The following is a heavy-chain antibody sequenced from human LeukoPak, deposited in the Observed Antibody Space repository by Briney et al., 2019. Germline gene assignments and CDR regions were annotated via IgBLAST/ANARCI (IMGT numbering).Heavy chain of an antibody. CDR2: TRYDGNTK. J-gene: IGHJ5*02. CDR1: GFTFNSYG. CDR3: AKDVQVARGSVVLPTGYLP. V-gene: IGHV3-30*02. D-gene: IGHD3-16*01. Sequence: GGSLRLSCAASGFTFNSYGMHWVRQAPGKGLEWVAFTRYDGNTKYYADSVKGRFTISRDNSKNTLYLQMNSLRAEDTAVYYCAKDVQVARGSVVLPTGYLPWGQGTLVTVSS.